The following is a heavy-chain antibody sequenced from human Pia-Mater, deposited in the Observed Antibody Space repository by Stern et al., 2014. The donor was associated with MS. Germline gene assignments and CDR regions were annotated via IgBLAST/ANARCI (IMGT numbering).Heavy chain of an antibody. D-gene: IGHD1-1*01. CDR3: AREKRGATGTLFDY. Sequence: VQLVQSGAEVKKPGASVKVSCKASRYTFIDYAIHWVRQAPGQRLELMGWINAANGDTKYSQKYQDRITITRDTSAGTAYMELSSLRSEDTAVYYCAREKRGATGTLFDYWGQGTLVTVSS. J-gene: IGHJ4*02. V-gene: IGHV1-3*01. CDR1: RYTFIDYA. CDR2: INAANGDT.